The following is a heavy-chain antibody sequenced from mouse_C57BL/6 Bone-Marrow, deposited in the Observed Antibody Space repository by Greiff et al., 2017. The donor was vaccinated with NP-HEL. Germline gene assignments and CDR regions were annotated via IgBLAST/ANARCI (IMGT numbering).Heavy chain of an antibody. CDR2: INPYNGGT. V-gene: IGHV1-19*01. CDR1: GYTFTDYD. J-gene: IGHJ2*01. CDR3: AREGYYSNYGGDY. D-gene: IGHD2-5*01. Sequence: VQLQQSGPVLVKPGASVTMSCKASGYTFTDYDMNWVKQSPGQGLEWIGVINPYNGGTSYNQKFKGKATLTVDKSSSTAYMELNSLTSEDSAVYYCAREGYYSNYGGDYWGQGTTLTVSS.